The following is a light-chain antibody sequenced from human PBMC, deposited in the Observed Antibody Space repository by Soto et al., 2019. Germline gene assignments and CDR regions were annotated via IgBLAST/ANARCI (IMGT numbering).Light chain of an antibody. CDR3: QRYGISRT. V-gene: IGKV3-20*01. J-gene: IGKJ1*01. CDR1: QSVSSSF. CDR2: GAS. Sequence: ILLTQSPGTLFLYPGESPTLSCRASQSVSSSFLAWYQPKPRHAPRLLSYGASSRATGIPYRFGGGWCGAGFSLTISRLEPEDSAVYCCQRYGISRTFGQGTHVDI.